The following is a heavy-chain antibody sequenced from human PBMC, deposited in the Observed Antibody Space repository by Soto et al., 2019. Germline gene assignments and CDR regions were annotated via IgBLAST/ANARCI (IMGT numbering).Heavy chain of an antibody. V-gene: IGHV3-21*01. CDR2: ISSSSSYI. CDR3: AFCGAAAGSYFDS. Sequence: EVQLVESGGGLVKPGGSLRLSCAASGFTFSSYSMNWVRQAPGKGLEWVSSISSSSSYIYYADSVKGRFTISRDNAKNSLYLQMNSLRAEDTAVYYCAFCGAAAGSYFDSWGQGTLVTVSS. CDR1: GFTFSSYS. J-gene: IGHJ4*02. D-gene: IGHD6-13*01.